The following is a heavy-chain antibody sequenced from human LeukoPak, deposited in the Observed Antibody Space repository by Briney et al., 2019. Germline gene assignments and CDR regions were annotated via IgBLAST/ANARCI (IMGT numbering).Heavy chain of an antibody. V-gene: IGHV3-23*01. CDR2: ISGAGYNT. D-gene: IGHD4-11*01. CDR3: AVSAVSTIGFDY. Sequence: PGGSLRLSCAGSGFTFRNYAMSWVRQAPGKGLEWVSAISGAGYNTYYADSVKGRFTLSRDNSKNTLFLQMNNLRAEDTAVYYCAVSAVSTIGFDYWGQGTLVTVSS. J-gene: IGHJ4*02. CDR1: GFTFRNYA.